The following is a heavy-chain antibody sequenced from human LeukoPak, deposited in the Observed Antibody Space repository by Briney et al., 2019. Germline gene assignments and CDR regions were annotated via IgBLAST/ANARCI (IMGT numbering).Heavy chain of an antibody. CDR3: ARGLPSLDYGSGIRDFDY. J-gene: IGHJ4*02. D-gene: IGHD3-10*01. CDR2: INHSGST. V-gene: IGHV4-34*01. Sequence: SETLSLTCAVYGGSFSGYYWSWIRQPPGKGLEWIGEINHSGSTNYNPSLKSRVTISVDTSKNQFSLKLSSVTAADTAVYYCARGLPSLDYGSGIRDFDYWGQGTLVTVSS. CDR1: GGSFSGYY.